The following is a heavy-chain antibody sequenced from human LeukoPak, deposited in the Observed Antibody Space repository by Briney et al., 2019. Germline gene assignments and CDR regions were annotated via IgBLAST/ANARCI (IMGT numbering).Heavy chain of an antibody. CDR3: ARVTPAYSSSSVVTVWFDP. J-gene: IGHJ5*02. CDR1: GYTFTSYD. D-gene: IGHD6-6*01. V-gene: IGHV1-18*01. Sequence: ASVKVSCKASGYTFTSYDINWVRQATGQGLEWMGWISAYNGNTNYAQKLQGRVTMTTDTSTSTAYMELRSLRSDDTAVYYCARVTPAYSSSSVVTVWFDPWGQGTLVTVSS. CDR2: ISAYNGNT.